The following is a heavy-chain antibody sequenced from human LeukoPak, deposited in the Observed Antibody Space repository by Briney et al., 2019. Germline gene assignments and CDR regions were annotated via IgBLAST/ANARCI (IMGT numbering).Heavy chain of an antibody. CDR1: GYTFTGYY. CDR2: INTNTGNP. CDR3: ARVHSSGWFDY. V-gene: IGHV7-4-1*02. Sequence: ASVKVSCKASGYTFTGYYMHWVRQAPGQGLEWMGWINTNTGNPTYAQGFTGRFVFSLDTSVSTAYLQISSLKAEDTAVYYCARVHSSGWFDYWGQGTLVTVSS. D-gene: IGHD6-19*01. J-gene: IGHJ4*02.